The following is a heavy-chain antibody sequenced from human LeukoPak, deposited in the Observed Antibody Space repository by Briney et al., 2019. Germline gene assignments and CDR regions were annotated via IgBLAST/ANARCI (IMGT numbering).Heavy chain of an antibody. CDR2: INHSGST. CDR3: ARHRWRGSSTSCYDY. V-gene: IGHV4-34*01. J-gene: IGHJ4*02. Sequence: SETLSLTCTVSGGSISSYYWSWIRQPPGKGLEWIGEINHSGSTNYNPSLKGRVTISVDTSKNQFSLKLSSVTAADTAVYYCARHRWRGSSTSCYDYWGQGTLVTVSS. D-gene: IGHD2-2*01. CDR1: GGSISSYY.